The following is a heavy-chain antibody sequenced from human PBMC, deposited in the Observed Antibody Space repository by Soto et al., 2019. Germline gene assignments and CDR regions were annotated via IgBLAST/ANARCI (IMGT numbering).Heavy chain of an antibody. J-gene: IGHJ4*02. Sequence: EVQLLESGGGLVQPGGSLRLSCAASGFTFSNYAVTWVRQAPGKGLEWVSTISGSGGSTYYADSVKGRFTISRDNSNNSLHPQLNSPSAQVTVVYYCAKAHGSSCYALDYWGQGTLVTVSS. CDR3: AKAHGSSCYALDY. CDR2: ISGSGGST. D-gene: IGHD6-13*01. V-gene: IGHV3-23*01. CDR1: GFTFSNYA.